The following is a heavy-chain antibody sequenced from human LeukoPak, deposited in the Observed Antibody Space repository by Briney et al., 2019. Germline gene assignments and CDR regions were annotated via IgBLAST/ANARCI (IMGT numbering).Heavy chain of an antibody. Sequence: SQTLSLTCAVSGGSISSGGYSWSWFRQPPGKGLEWIGYIYHSGSTYYNPSLKSRVTISVDRSKNQFSLKLSSVTAADTAVYYCARIPHYYDSSGYWYAFDIWGQGTMVTVSS. D-gene: IGHD3-22*01. CDR1: GGSISSGGYS. J-gene: IGHJ3*02. CDR2: IYHSGST. V-gene: IGHV4-30-2*01. CDR3: ARIPHYYDSSGYWYAFDI.